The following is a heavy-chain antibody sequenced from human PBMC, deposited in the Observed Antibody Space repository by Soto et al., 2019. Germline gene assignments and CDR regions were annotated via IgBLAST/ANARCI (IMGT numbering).Heavy chain of an antibody. CDR1: GFTFSSYA. J-gene: IGHJ6*02. D-gene: IGHD4-4*01. Sequence: GGSLRLSCAASGFTFSSYAMSWVRQAPGKGLEWVSAISGSGGSTYYAETVKGWFTISRDNSKNTLYLQMNSLRAEDTAVYYCAKALSEDYSNYERSYYYGMDVWGQGTTVTVSS. CDR3: AKALSEDYSNYERSYYYGMDV. CDR2: ISGSGGST. V-gene: IGHV3-23*01.